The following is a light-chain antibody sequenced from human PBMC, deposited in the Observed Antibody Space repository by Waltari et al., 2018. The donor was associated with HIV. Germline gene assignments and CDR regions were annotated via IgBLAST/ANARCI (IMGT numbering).Light chain of an antibody. CDR2: KAS. CDR1: QSISNW. CDR3: QQYNSFSPST. Sequence: DIHLTQSPSSLSASVGATVNIPCRASQSISNWLAWYQQRPGKAPKVLIYKASTLETGVPSRFSGGGSGTEFTLTINSLQPEDLATYYCQQYNSFSPSTFGQGTKLE. V-gene: IGKV1-5*03. J-gene: IGKJ2*01.